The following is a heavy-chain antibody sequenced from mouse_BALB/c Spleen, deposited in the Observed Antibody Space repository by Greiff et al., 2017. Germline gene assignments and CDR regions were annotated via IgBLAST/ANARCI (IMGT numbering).Heavy chain of an antibody. D-gene: IGHD2-10*02. Sequence: EVKLQESGAELVKPGASVKLSCTASGFNIKDTYMHWVKQRPEQGLEWIGRIDPANGNTKYDPKFQGKATITADTSSNTAYLQLSSLTSEDTAVYYCARRKYGNYGYAMDYWGQGTSVTVSS. CDR1: GFNIKDTY. CDR3: ARRKYGNYGYAMDY. V-gene: IGHV14-3*02. CDR2: IDPANGNT. J-gene: IGHJ4*01.